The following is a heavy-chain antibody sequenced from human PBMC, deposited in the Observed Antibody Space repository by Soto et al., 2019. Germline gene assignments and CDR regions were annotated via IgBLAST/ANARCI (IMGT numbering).Heavy chain of an antibody. J-gene: IGHJ1*01. CDR3: ASTPRWLQSEYFQH. D-gene: IGHD5-12*01. Sequence: SVKVSCKASGGTFSSYAISWVRQAPGQGLEWMGGIIPIFGTANYAQKFQGRVTITADESTSTAYMELSSLRSEDTAVYYCASTPRWLQSEYFQHWGQGTLVTVSS. V-gene: IGHV1-69*13. CDR2: IIPIFGTA. CDR1: GGTFSSYA.